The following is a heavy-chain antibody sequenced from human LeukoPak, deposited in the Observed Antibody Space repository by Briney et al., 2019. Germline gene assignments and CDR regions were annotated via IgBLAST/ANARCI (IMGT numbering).Heavy chain of an antibody. CDR1: GFTFSSYS. V-gene: IGHV3-21*01. J-gene: IGHJ4*02. CDR2: ISSSSYI. D-gene: IGHD3-22*01. Sequence: PGGSLRLSCAASGFTFSSYSMNRVRQAPGKGLEWVSSISSSSYIYYADSVKGRFTISRDNAKNSLYLQMNSLRAEDTAVYYCARDRYYYDSSGYYTHYYFDYWGQGTLVTVSS. CDR3: ARDRYYYDSSGYYTHYYFDY.